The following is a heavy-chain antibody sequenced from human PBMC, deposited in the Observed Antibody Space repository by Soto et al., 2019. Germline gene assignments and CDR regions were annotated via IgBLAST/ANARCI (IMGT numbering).Heavy chain of an antibody. Sequence: SETLSLTCTVSGGSISSGGYYWSWIRQHPGKGLEWIGYIYYSGSTYYNPSLKSRVTISVDTSKNQFSLKLSSVTAADTAVYYCARGEQAVVVPAATPDVWGQGTTVTVPS. V-gene: IGHV4-31*03. CDR1: GGSISSGGYY. J-gene: IGHJ6*02. CDR3: ARGEQAVVVPAATPDV. CDR2: IYYSGST. D-gene: IGHD2-2*01.